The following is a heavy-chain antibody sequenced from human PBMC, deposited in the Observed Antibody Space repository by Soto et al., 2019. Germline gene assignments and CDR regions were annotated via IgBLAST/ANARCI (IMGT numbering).Heavy chain of an antibody. CDR3: ARPTVNWNDVFSAFDI. J-gene: IGHJ3*02. CDR2: IWYDGSNK. Sequence: QVQLVESGGGVVQPGRSLRLSCAASGFTFSSYGMHWVRQAPGKGLEWVAVIWYDGSNKYYADSVKGRFTISRDNSKNTLYLQMNSLRAEDTAVYYCARPTVNWNDVFSAFDIWGQGTMVTVSS. D-gene: IGHD1-1*01. CDR1: GFTFSSYG. V-gene: IGHV3-33*01.